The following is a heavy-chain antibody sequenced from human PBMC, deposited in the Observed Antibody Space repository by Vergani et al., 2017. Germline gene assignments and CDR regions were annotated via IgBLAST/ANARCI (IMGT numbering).Heavy chain of an antibody. V-gene: IGHV4-61*01. CDR3: ARVAGLRDAFDI. CDR2: IYYSGST. CDR1: GGSVSSGSYY. D-gene: IGHD5-18*01. Sequence: QVQLQESGPGLVKPSETLSLTCTVSGGSVSSGSYYWSWIRQPPGKGLEWIGYIYYSGSTYYNPSLKSRVTISVDTSKNQFSLKLSSVTAADTAVYYCARVAGLRDAFDIWGQGTMVTVSS. J-gene: IGHJ3*02.